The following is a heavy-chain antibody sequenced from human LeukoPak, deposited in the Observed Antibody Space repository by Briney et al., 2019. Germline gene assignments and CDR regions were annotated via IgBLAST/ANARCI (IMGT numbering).Heavy chain of an antibody. CDR1: GGSISRGGYS. D-gene: IGHD6-19*01. CDR3: VRLHKTRGEATGWYYFDT. J-gene: IGHJ4*02. Sequence: PSETLSLTCGVSGGSISRGGYSWSWIRQSPRKGLEWIGYIYHTGITHYHPSLKSRLTISMDKSTNTFSLNLTSVSAADTAVYYCVRLHKTRGEATGWYYFDTWGPGTQVTVSS. CDR2: IYHTGIT. V-gene: IGHV4-30-2*06.